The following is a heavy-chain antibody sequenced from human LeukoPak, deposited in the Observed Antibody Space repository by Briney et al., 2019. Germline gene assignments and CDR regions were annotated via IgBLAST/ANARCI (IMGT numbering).Heavy chain of an antibody. J-gene: IGHJ5*02. D-gene: IGHD3-3*01. V-gene: IGHV4-31*03. CDR2: IYYSGST. CDR1: GGSISSGGYY. CDR3: ARGCYDFWSGYYSANWFDP. Sequence: SQTLSLTCTVSGGSISSGGYYWSWIRQHPGKGLEWIGYIYYSGSTYYNPSLKSRVTISVDTSKNQFSLKLSSVTAADTAVYYCARGCYDFWSGYYSANWFDPWGQGTLVTVSS.